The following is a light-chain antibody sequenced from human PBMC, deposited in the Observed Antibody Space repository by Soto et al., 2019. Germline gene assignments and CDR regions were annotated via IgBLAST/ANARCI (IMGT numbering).Light chain of an antibody. CDR1: QSVSSNN. J-gene: IGKJ1*01. V-gene: IGKV3-20*01. Sequence: EIVLTQSPDTLSLSPGERATLSCRASQSVSSNNLVWYQQKVGQAPRLLIYGASSRATGIPDRFSGSGSGTDFPLSISRLETEDFAVYYCQQYGNSLWTSGQGTKVEIK. CDR3: QQYGNSLWT. CDR2: GAS.